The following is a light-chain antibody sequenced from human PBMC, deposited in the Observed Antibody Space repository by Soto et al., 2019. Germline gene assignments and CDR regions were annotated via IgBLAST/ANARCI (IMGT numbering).Light chain of an antibody. CDR3: QQYNNWLRAT. CDR1: QSINSN. J-gene: IGKJ4*01. V-gene: IGKV3-15*01. Sequence: IVMTQSPATLSVSPGERATLSCRASQSINSNLAWYQQKPGQAPRLLMFRASIRATGFPARFSGSGSGTEFNITISSLQSEDSAIYYCQQYNNWLRATFGGGTKVDIK. CDR2: RAS.